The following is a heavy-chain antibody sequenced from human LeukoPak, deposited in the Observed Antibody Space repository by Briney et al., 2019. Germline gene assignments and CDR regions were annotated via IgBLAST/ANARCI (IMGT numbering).Heavy chain of an antibody. J-gene: IGHJ5*02. CDR3: AKVVVVVVAATTNNWFDP. CDR1: GFTFNNYA. CDR2: ISNSGGNI. Sequence: GGSLRLSCVASGFTFNNYAMSWVRQAPGRGLEWLSSISNSGGNIDYRNSVKGRFTISRDNSKNTLYLQMNSLRAEDTAVYYCAKVVVVVVAATTNNWFDPWGQGTLVTVSS. D-gene: IGHD2-15*01. V-gene: IGHV3-23*01.